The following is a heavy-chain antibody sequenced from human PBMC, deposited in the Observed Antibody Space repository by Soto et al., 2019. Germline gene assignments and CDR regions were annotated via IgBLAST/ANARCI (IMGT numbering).Heavy chain of an antibody. V-gene: IGHV1-18*04. CDR2: ISAYNGNT. CDR3: ARDRAVAGNYFDY. CDR1: GYTFTSYG. J-gene: IGHJ4*02. D-gene: IGHD6-19*01. Sequence: AASVKVSCKASGYTFTSYGISWVRQAPGQGLEGMGGISAYNGNTNYAQKLQGRVTMTTDTSTSTAYMELRSLRSDDTAVYYCARDRAVAGNYFDYWGQGTLVTVSS.